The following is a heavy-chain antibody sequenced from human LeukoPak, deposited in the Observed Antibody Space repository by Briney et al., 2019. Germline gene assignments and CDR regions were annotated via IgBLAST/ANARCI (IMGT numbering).Heavy chain of an antibody. Sequence: PGGSLRLSCEASGFIVSSNHMSWVRQAPGKGLEWISAIYSGETTHYADSVKGRFTISRDNAKNTLYLQMNSLRAEDTAVYYCARKELWFGAPRDYYMDVWGKGTTVTVSS. D-gene: IGHD3-10*01. J-gene: IGHJ6*03. CDR2: IYSGETT. CDR3: ARKELWFGAPRDYYMDV. V-gene: IGHV3-53*01. CDR1: GFIVSSNH.